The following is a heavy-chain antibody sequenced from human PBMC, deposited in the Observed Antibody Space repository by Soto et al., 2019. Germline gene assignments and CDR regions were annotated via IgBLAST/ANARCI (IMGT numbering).Heavy chain of an antibody. J-gene: IGHJ4*02. CDR3: ARRGSGSYYDY. Sequence: EVQLLESGGGLVQPGGSLRLSCAASGFTFSSYAIRWVRQAPGKGLEWVSAISGSGGSTYYADSVKDRFTISRDNSKNTLYLQLNSLRAEDTAVYYCARRGSGSYYDYWGQGTLVTVSS. CDR1: GFTFSSYA. V-gene: IGHV3-23*01. D-gene: IGHD1-26*01. CDR2: ISGSGGST.